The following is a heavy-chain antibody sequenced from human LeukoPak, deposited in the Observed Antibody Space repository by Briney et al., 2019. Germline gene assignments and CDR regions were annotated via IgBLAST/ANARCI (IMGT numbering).Heavy chain of an antibody. D-gene: IGHD6-13*01. CDR2: INPNSGGT. V-gene: IGHV1-2*04. CDR3: ARGLDRQQLVVPGY. Sequence: ASVKVSCKASGYTFTGYYMHWVRQAPGQGLDGMGWINPNSGGTNYAQKFQGWVTMTRDTSISTAYMELSRLRSDDTAVYYCARGLDRQQLVVPGYWGQGTLVTVSS. J-gene: IGHJ4*02. CDR1: GYTFTGYY.